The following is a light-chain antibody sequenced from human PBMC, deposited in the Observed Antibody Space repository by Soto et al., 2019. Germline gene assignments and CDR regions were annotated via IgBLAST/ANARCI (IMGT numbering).Light chain of an antibody. V-gene: IGKV1-6*01. J-gene: IGKJ4*01. CDR2: AAS. Sequence: AIQRTRSPSSLSASVADRVTITCRASQRIRHDLGWYQQKPGKYPKLLMYAASTIQSGVPSRFSGSGSCTGLTLTISSLQPEDCATYDCQQYSSYSPLTFGGGTKVDIK. CDR3: QQYSSYSPLT. CDR1: QRIRHD.